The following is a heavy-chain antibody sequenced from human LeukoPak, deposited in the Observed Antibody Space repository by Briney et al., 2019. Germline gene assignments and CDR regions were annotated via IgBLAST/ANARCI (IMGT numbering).Heavy chain of an antibody. CDR3: ARAYEYSWFDP. Sequence: ASVKVSCKASGYTFTDYFVHWVRQAPGQGLEWMGWINPKSGAINYAQRFQGRVTMTRDTSITTAYMEQSRLGSDDTAVYYCARAYEYSWFDPWGQGTLVTVSS. CDR2: INPKSGAI. V-gene: IGHV1-2*02. CDR1: GYTFTDYF. D-gene: IGHD2/OR15-2a*01. J-gene: IGHJ5*02.